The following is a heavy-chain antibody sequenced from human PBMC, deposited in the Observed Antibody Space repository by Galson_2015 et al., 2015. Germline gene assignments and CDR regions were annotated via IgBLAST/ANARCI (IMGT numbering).Heavy chain of an antibody. V-gene: IGHV3-23*01. CDR3: AKSLDIPAADGSRGYYFDY. CDR2: ISGTGGST. D-gene: IGHD6-13*01. J-gene: IGHJ4*02. CDR1: GFTFSSYA. Sequence: SLRLSCAASGFTFSSYAMSWVRQAPGKGLEWVSGISGTGGSTYNADSVKGRFTISRDNSKNTLSLQMNSLGAEDTAVYYCAKSLDIPAADGSRGYYFDYWGQGTLITVSS.